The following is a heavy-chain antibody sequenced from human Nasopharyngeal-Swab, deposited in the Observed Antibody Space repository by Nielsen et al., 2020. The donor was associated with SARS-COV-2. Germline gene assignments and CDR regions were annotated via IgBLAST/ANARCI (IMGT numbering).Heavy chain of an antibody. J-gene: IGHJ1*01. D-gene: IGHD6-13*01. Sequence: VRQAPGKGLEWVSVIYSGGSTYYADSVKGRFTISRDNSKNTLYLQMNSLRAEDTAVYYCASPWAYSSSWYPYFQHWGQGTLVTVSS. V-gene: IGHV3-53*01. CDR3: ASPWAYSSSWYPYFQH. CDR2: IYSGGST.